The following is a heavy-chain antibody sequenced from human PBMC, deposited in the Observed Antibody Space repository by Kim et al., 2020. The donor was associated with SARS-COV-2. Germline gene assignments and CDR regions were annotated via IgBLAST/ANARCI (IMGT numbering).Heavy chain of an antibody. D-gene: IGHD1-26*01. V-gene: IGHV5-51*01. Sequence: PPFQGQVTISADKSISPAYLQWSSLKASDTAMYYCARQSSSAVGADFDYWGQGTLVTVSS. CDR3: ARQSSSAVGADFDY. J-gene: IGHJ4*02.